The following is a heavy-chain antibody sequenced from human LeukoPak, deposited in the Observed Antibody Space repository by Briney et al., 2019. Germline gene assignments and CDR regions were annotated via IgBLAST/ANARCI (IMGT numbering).Heavy chain of an antibody. V-gene: IGHV3-23*01. D-gene: IGHD3-16*02. J-gene: IGHJ4*02. CDR1: GFTFTSYW. CDR3: APRPYDYVWGSYRYL. Sequence: GGSLRLSCEVSGFTFTSYWMSWVRQAPGKGLEWVSAISLSGGSTYYADSVKGRFTISRDNPKNTLYLQMSSLRAEDTAVYYCAPRPYDYVWGSYRYLWGQGTLVTVSS. CDR2: ISLSGGST.